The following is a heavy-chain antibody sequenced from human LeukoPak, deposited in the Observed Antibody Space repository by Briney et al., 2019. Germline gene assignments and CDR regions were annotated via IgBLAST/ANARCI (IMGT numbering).Heavy chain of an antibody. CDR1: GFTFGSYA. V-gene: IGHV3-23*01. D-gene: IGHD3-3*01. J-gene: IGHJ4*02. CDR2: ISGSGTNR. CDR3: AKEHYYDFWSAYDY. Sequence: GGSLRLSCAASGFTFGSYAMSWVRQAPGKGLEWVSAISGSGTNRYHADSVKGRFTISRDNSKSTLYLEVNSLRAEDTAVYYCAKEHYYDFWSAYDYWGQGTLVTVSS.